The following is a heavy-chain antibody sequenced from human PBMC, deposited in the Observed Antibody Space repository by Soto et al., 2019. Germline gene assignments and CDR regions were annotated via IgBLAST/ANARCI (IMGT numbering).Heavy chain of an antibody. V-gene: IGHV1-46*01. J-gene: IGHJ6*02. Sequence: GASVKVSCKASGYTFTSYYIHWVRQAPGQGLEWMGIINPSTGSTSYPQKFQGRVTMTRDTSTSTVYMELSSLRSEDTAVYYCARGLWATAITFYVLDVWGQGTTVTISS. D-gene: IGHD2-21*02. CDR1: GYTFTSYY. CDR3: ARGLWATAITFYVLDV. CDR2: INPSTGST.